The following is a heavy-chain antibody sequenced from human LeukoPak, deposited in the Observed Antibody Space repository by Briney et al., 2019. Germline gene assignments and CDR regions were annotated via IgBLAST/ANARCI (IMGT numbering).Heavy chain of an antibody. D-gene: IGHD2-2*01. V-gene: IGHV4-34*01. CDR3: ARALDCSSTSCYLGNWFDP. J-gene: IGHJ5*02. CDR1: GGSLSGYY. Sequence: SETLSLTCAVYGGSLSGYYWSWIRQPPGKGLEWIGEINHSGSTNYNPSLKSRATISVDTSKNQFSLKLSSVTAADTAVYYCARALDCSSTSCYLGNWFDPWGQGTLVTVSS. CDR2: INHSGST.